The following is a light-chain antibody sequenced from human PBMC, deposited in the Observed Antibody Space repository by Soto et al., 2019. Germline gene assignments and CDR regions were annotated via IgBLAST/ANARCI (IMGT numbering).Light chain of an antibody. CDR3: QQRTSWPPWT. CDR1: QSISSN. CDR2: GAS. V-gene: IGKV3-11*01. Sequence: EIVMTQSPGTLSLSPGERATLSCRASQSISSNFLAWYQHKPGQAPRLLIYGASKRASGIPARFSGSGSGTDFTLTISSLEPEDFAVYYCQQRTSWPPWTFGQGTKVDI. J-gene: IGKJ1*01.